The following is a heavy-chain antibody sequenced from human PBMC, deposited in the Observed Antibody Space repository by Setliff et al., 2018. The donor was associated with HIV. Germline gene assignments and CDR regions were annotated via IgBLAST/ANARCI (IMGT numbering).Heavy chain of an antibody. D-gene: IGHD4-17*01. J-gene: IGHJ4*02. CDR1: GYSIGSGSF. Sequence: NPSETLSLTCAVSGYSIGSGSFWGWIRQPPGKGLEWIATIPHNGGTYYDPDPSLTGRVTISVDTSKNQVSLKLAFVTAADTAVYYCARYSTLTTNFDYWGQGTLVTVSS. V-gene: IGHV4-38-2*01. CDR2: IPHNGGT. CDR3: ARYSTLTTNFDY.